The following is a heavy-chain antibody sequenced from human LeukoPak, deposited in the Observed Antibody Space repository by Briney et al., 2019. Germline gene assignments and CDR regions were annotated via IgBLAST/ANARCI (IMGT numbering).Heavy chain of an antibody. V-gene: IGHV1-2*02. D-gene: IGHD6-19*01. J-gene: IGHJ5*02. CDR2: INPNSGGT. CDR3: ARGLGVDTWFDP. Sequence: ASVTVSCKASGYTFTGYYMHWVRQAPGQGLEWMGWINPNSGGTNYAQKFQGRVTMTRDTSISTAYMDLSRLRSDDTAIYYCARGLGVDTWFDPWGQGTLVTVSS. CDR1: GYTFTGYY.